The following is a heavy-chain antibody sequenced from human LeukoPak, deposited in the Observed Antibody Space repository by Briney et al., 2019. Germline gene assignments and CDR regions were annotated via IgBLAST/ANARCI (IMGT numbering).Heavy chain of an antibody. V-gene: IGHV4-34*01. CDR2: INHSGST. Sequence: SETLSLTCAVYGGSFSGYYWSWIRQPPGKGLEWIGEINHSGSTNYNPSLKSRVTISVDTSKNQFSLKLSSVTAADTAVYYCARHRVRSGYSPNWFDPWGQGTLVTVSS. J-gene: IGHJ5*02. D-gene: IGHD3-22*01. CDR1: GGSFSGYY. CDR3: ARHRVRSGYSPNWFDP.